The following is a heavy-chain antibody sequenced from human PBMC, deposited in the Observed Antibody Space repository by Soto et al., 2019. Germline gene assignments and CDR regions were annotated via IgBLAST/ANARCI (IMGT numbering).Heavy chain of an antibody. CDR2: INAGNGNT. Sequence: GASVKVSCKASGYTFTSYGISWVRQAPGQGLEWMGWINAGNGNTKYSQKFQGRVTITRDTSASTAYMELSSLRSEDTAVYYCAREDYDILTGYSGFDYWGQGTLVTVSS. V-gene: IGHV1-3*01. CDR1: GYTFTSYG. D-gene: IGHD3-9*01. J-gene: IGHJ4*02. CDR3: AREDYDILTGYSGFDY.